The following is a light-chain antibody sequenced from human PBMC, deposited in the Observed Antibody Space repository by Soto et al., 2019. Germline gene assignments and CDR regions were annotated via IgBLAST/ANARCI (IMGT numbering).Light chain of an antibody. CDR2: YAS. CDR1: QSVRSY. Sequence: EIVLTQSPATLSVYPVERATLSCRASQSVRSYLAWYQQKPGQAPRLLIFYASTRATNIPARFSCSGSGTEFTLTISSLQSEDFAVYYCQQYSKWPPLTFGGGTKVEIK. V-gene: IGKV3-15*01. CDR3: QQYSKWPPLT. J-gene: IGKJ4*01.